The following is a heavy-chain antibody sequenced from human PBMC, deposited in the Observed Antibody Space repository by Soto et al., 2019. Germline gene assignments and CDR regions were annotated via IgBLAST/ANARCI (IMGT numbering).Heavy chain of an antibody. V-gene: IGHV1-18*01. CDR3: ARSVKGYYYDSGGYYNWFDP. Sequence: EASVKVSCKASGYTFTTYGISWVRQAPGQGLEWMGWISAYNGNTNYAQKLQGRVTMTTDTSTSTAYMELRSLRSDDTAVYYCARSVKGYYYDSGGYYNWFDPWGQGTLVTVSS. CDR1: GYTFTTYG. CDR2: ISAYNGNT. D-gene: IGHD3-22*01. J-gene: IGHJ5*02.